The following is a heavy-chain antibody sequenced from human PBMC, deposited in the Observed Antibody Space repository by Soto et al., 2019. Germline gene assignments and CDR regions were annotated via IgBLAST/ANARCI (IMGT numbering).Heavy chain of an antibody. CDR3: AKDLYSSSWPAFDY. J-gene: IGHJ4*02. CDR1: GFTFSDFY. D-gene: IGHD6-13*01. CDR2: ISGTDPYM. Sequence: LRLSCAASGFTFSDFYVSWVRQAPGKGLEWVAYISGTDPYMKYADAVRGRFTISRDNAKNSVYLQMNSLRAEDTALYYCAKDLYSSSWPAFDYWGQGTLVTVSS. V-gene: IGHV3-11*05.